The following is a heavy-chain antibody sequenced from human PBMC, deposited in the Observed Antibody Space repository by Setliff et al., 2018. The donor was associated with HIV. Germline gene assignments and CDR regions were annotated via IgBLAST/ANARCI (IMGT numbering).Heavy chain of an antibody. CDR2: INAGNGNT. CDR1: GYTFTSYA. V-gene: IGHV1-3*01. CDR3: ARAWSTGYSGYVAPAY. Sequence: ASVKVSCKASGYTFTSYAMHWVRQAPGQRLEWMGWINAGNGNTRYSQKFQGRVTITRDTSASTAYMELSSLRSEDTAVYYCARAWSTGYSGYVAPAYWGQGTLVTVSS. D-gene: IGHD5-12*01. J-gene: IGHJ4*02.